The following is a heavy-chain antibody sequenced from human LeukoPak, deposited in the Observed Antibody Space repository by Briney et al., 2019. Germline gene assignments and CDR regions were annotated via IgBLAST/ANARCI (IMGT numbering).Heavy chain of an antibody. CDR2: MYPGDSDT. D-gene: IGHD1-14*01. V-gene: IGHV5-51*01. CDR3: ARQSHSITDY. Sequence: GESLKISCKGSGYNFTNYWIGWVRQMSGEGLEWMGIMYPGDSDTRYTPSFQGQVTISADRSISTAYLQWSSLKASDTAMYYCARQSHSITDYWGQGTLVTVSS. J-gene: IGHJ4*02. CDR1: GYNFTNYW.